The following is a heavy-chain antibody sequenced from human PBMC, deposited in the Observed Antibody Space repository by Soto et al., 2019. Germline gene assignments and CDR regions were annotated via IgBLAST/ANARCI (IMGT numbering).Heavy chain of an antibody. D-gene: IGHD4-17*01. Sequence: GGSLRLSCAASGFSFIDYGMNWVRQAPGKGLEWVAVISYDGSYKYYADYGKGRFTISRDNSKNTLFLQMNNLRAEDTALYYCAKDRTASVTRYYYYGMDVWGQGTTVTVSS. CDR2: ISYDGSYK. J-gene: IGHJ6*02. CDR1: GFSFIDYG. V-gene: IGHV3-30*18. CDR3: AKDRTASVTRYYYYGMDV.